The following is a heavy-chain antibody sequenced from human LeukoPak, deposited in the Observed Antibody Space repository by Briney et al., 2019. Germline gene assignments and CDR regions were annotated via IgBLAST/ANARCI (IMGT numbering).Heavy chain of an antibody. CDR2: INHSGST. J-gene: IGHJ4*02. CDR1: GGSFSGYY. Sequence: SETLSLTCAVYGGSFSGYYWSWLRQPPGKGLEWIGEINHSGSTNYNPSLKSRVTISVDTSKNQFSLKLSSVTAADTAVYYCARGYSNYPWDYWGQGTLVTVSS. D-gene: IGHD4-11*01. CDR3: ARGYSNYPWDY. V-gene: IGHV4-34*01.